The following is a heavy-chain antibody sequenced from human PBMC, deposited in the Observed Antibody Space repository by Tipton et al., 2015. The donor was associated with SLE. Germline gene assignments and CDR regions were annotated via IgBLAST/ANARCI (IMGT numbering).Heavy chain of an antibody. V-gene: IGHV4-59*01. J-gene: IGHJ4*02. D-gene: IGHD6-13*01. CDR3: ARVGGSNWQFFDY. Sequence: LSLTCTVSGGSITNNYWSWIRQPPGKGLEWIGYIYSSGSANYNPSLKSRATISVDTSKNQFSLKLSSVTAADTAVYFCARVGGSNWQFFDYWGQGVLVTVSS. CDR2: IYSSGSA. CDR1: GGSITNNY.